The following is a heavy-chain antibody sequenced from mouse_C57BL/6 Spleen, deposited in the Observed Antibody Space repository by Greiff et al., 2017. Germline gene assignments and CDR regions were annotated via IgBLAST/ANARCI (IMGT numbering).Heavy chain of an antibody. J-gene: IGHJ2*01. CDR1: GYTFTSYT. D-gene: IGHD1-1*01. V-gene: IGHV1-4*01. CDR3: ARRPPTVVADYFDY. Sequence: QVHVKQSGAELARPGASVKMSCKASGYTFTSYTMHWVKQRPGQGLEWIGYINPSSGYTKYNQKFKDKATLTADKSSSTAYMQLSSLTSEDSAVYYCARRPPTVVADYFDYWGQGTTLTVSS. CDR2: INPSSGYT.